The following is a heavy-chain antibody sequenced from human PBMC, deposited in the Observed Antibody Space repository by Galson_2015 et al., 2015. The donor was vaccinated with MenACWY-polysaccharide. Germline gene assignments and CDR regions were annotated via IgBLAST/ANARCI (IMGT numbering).Heavy chain of an antibody. CDR1: GFRINTYY. CDR2: ISKSGNDM. J-gene: IGHJ6*02. CDR3: AKDVHNYGMDV. D-gene: IGHD3-10*02. Sequence: SLRLSCAASGFRINTYYMNWVRQTPGKGLEWVSSISKSGNDMQYTVSVRGRFTISRDIAKNSLFLQMNSLGVEDTAIYYCAKDVHNYGMDVWGHGTTVTVSS. V-gene: IGHV3-21*06.